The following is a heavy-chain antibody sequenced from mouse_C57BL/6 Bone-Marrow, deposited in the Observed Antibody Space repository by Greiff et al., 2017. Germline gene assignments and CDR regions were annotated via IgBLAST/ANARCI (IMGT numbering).Heavy chain of an antibody. V-gene: IGHV1-64*01. CDR1: GYTFTSYW. D-gene: IGHD2-3*01. J-gene: IGHJ1*03. CDR2: IHPNSGST. Sequence: VKLQQPGAELVKPGASVKLSCKASGYTFTSYWMHWVKQRPGQGLEWIGMIHPNSGSTNYNEKFKSKATLTVDKSSSTAYMQLSSLTSEDSAVYYCARPGGYYDWYFDVWGTGTTVTVSS. CDR3: ARPGGYYDWYFDV.